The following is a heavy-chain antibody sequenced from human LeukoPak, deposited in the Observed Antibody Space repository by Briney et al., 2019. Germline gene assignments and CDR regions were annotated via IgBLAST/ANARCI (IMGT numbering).Heavy chain of an antibody. CDR3: TRGYDTSGYVYYYYYMDV. V-gene: IGHV3-49*04. CDR2: IRSKAYGGTT. J-gene: IGHJ6*03. Sequence: GGSLRLSCTASGFTFGDYAMSWVRQAPGKGLEWVGFIRSKAYGGTTEYAASVKGRFTISRDDSKSFAYLRMNSLKTEDTVVYYCTRGYDTSGYVYYYYYMDVWGKGTTVTISS. CDR1: GFTFGDYA. D-gene: IGHD3-22*01.